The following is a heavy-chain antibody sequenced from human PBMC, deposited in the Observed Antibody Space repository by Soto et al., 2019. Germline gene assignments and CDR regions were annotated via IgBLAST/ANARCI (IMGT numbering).Heavy chain of an antibody. V-gene: IGHV4-31*03. CDR3: ARDAMITFGGVIVRSFTHFDY. CDR1: GGSISSGGYY. D-gene: IGHD3-16*02. J-gene: IGHJ4*02. Sequence: QVQLQESGPGLVKPSQTLSLTCTVSGGSISSGGYYWSWIRQHPGKGLEWFGYIYYSGSTYYNPSLKSRVTKLVDTSKNQFTLKLSSVTAADAAVYYCARDAMITFGGVIVRSFTHFDYWGQGTLVTVSS. CDR2: IYYSGST.